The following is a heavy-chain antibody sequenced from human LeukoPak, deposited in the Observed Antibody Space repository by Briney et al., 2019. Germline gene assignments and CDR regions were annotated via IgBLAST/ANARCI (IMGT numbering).Heavy chain of an antibody. Sequence: ASVKVSCKPSGYTFTSYGISWVRQAPGQGPEWLGWISAHNGDTNYAQNLQDRLTMTTDTSTSTAHMELRNLRSDDTAIYYCAREAGFRSTWYWVYWGQGTLVTVSS. V-gene: IGHV1-18*01. CDR2: ISAHNGDT. J-gene: IGHJ4*02. CDR3: AREAGFRSTWYWVY. D-gene: IGHD6-13*01. CDR1: GYTFTSYG.